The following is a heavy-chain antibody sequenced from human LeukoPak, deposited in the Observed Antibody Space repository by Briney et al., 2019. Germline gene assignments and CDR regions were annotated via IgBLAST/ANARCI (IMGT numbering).Heavy chain of an antibody. D-gene: IGHD5-24*01. V-gene: IGHV1-18*01. Sequence: GASVKVSCKASGYTFTSYGISWVRQAPGQGLEWMGWISAYNGNTNYAQKLQGRVTMTTDTSTSTAYMELRSLRSDDTAVYYCARDLRKTERWLQSPAAPFDYWGQGTLVTVSS. CDR1: GYTFTSYG. CDR2: ISAYNGNT. J-gene: IGHJ4*02. CDR3: ARDLRKTERWLQSPAAPFDY.